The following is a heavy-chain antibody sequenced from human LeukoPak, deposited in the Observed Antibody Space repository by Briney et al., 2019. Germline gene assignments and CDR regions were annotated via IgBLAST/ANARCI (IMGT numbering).Heavy chain of an antibody. J-gene: IGHJ4*02. Sequence: ASVKVSCKASGYAFTSYHIHWMRQAPGQGLGWMGIIIPSSGSTTYAQKFQGRVTMTRDTSTSTVYMELSSLTSDDTAVYFCARSDYNDYRGLGFWGQGTLVAVSS. CDR1: GYAFTSYH. D-gene: IGHD4-11*01. CDR3: ARSDYNDYRGLGF. V-gene: IGHV1-46*01. CDR2: IIPSSGST.